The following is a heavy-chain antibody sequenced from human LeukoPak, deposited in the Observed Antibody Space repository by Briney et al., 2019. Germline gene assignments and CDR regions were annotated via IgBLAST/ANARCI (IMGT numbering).Heavy chain of an antibody. D-gene: IGHD3-9*01. CDR1: GGSISSGGYY. Sequence: PSETLSLTCTVSGGSISSGGYYWSWIRQPPGKGLEWIGYIYYSGSTYYNPSLKSRVTISVDTSKNQFSLKLSSVTAADTAVYYCARNLQTYYDILTGYYAPPFFDYWGQGTLVTVSS. CDR2: IYYSGST. J-gene: IGHJ4*02. CDR3: ARNLQTYYDILTGYYAPPFFDY. V-gene: IGHV4-30-4*01.